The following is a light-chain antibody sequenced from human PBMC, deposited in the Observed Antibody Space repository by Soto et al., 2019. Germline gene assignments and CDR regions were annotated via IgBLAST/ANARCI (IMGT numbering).Light chain of an antibody. J-gene: IGLJ1*01. CDR3: SSYAGSNNSV. V-gene: IGLV2-8*01. CDR1: SSDVGGYNY. Sequence: QSALTQPPSASGSPGQSVTISCTGTSSDVGGYNYVSWYQQHPGKAPELMIYEVSKRPSGVPDRFSGSKSGNTASLTVSGLQAEDEADYYCSSYAGSNNSVFGTGTKLTVL. CDR2: EVS.